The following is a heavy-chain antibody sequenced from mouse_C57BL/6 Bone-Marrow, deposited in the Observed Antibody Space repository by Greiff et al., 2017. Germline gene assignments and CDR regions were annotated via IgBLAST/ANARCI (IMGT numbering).Heavy chain of an antibody. CDR1: GYTFTSYW. CDR2: IHPNSGST. CDR3: ARSRIPLAY. Sequence: QVQLKQPGAELVKPGASVTLSCKASGYTFTSYWMHWVKQRPGQGLEWIGMIHPNSGSTNYNEKFKSKATLTVDKSSSTAYMQLSSLTSEDSAVYYCARSRIPLAYWGQGTLVTVSA. J-gene: IGHJ3*01. V-gene: IGHV1-64*01.